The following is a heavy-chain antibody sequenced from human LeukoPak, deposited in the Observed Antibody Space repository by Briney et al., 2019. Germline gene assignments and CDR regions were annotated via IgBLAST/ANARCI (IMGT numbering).Heavy chain of an antibody. J-gene: IGHJ3*02. CDR1: GFTFSNYG. Sequence: GGSLRLSCAASGFTFSNYGMRWVRQAPGKGLDWVSGISGSGENTYYADSVKGRFTISRDNSKNTLYLQMNSLRAEDTALYYCARGHGGFFRYFDTNDAFDMWGQGTVVTVSS. CDR3: ARGHGGFFRYFDTNDAFDM. D-gene: IGHD3-9*01. CDR2: ISGSGENT. V-gene: IGHV3-23*01.